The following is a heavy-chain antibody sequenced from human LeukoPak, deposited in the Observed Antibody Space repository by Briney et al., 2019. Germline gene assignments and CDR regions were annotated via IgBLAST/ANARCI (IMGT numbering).Heavy chain of an antibody. CDR3: ARWDSAVTGYY. J-gene: IGHJ4*02. Sequence: PGGSLRLSCAATEFTFSDHYMDWVRQAPGKGLEWIGRTRNKANSYTTEYAASVEGRFTISRDDSKNSLYLQMNSLKTEDTAVYYCARWDSAVTGYYWGQGTLVTVSS. D-gene: IGHD3-9*01. V-gene: IGHV3-72*01. CDR1: EFTFSDHY. CDR2: TRNKANSYTT.